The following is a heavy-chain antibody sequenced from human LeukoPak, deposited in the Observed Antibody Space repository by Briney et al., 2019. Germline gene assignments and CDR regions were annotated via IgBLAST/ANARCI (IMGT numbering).Heavy chain of an antibody. D-gene: IGHD5-24*01. J-gene: IGHJ4*02. CDR3: APRGDGYNPAGS. Sequence: GGSLRLSCAASGFTFSSYSMNWVRQAPGKGLEWVSYISSSSSTIYYADSVKGRFTISRDNSKNTLYLQMNSLRAEDTAVYYCAPRGDGYNPAGSWGQGTLVTVSS. V-gene: IGHV3-48*01. CDR1: GFTFSSYS. CDR2: ISSSSSTI.